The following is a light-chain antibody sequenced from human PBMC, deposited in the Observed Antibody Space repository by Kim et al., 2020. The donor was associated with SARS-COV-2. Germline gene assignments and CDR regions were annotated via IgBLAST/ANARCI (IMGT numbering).Light chain of an antibody. J-gene: IGKJ2*01. CDR1: ESITTW. Sequence: SASVGDRVTIPCRASESITTWLAWYQQKPGQAPNLLIYRASNLQSGVPSRFSGSGSGTEFTLTISSLQPEDSATYYCQRYNRYPYTFGQGTKLEIK. CDR2: RAS. CDR3: QRYNRYPYT. V-gene: IGKV1-5*03.